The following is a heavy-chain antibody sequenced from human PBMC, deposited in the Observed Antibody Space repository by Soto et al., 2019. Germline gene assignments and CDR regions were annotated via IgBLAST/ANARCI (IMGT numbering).Heavy chain of an antibody. CDR1: GFTFSSYG. V-gene: IGHV3-33*01. CDR2: IWYDGSNK. D-gene: IGHD3-10*01. CDR3: ARELYMVRGVIITSADYFDY. Sequence: PGGSLRLSCAASGFTFSSYGMHWVRQAPGKGLEWVAVIWYDGSNKYYADSVKGRFTISRDNSKNTLYLQMNSLRAEDTAVYYCARELYMVRGVIITSADYFDYWGQGTLVTVSS. J-gene: IGHJ4*02.